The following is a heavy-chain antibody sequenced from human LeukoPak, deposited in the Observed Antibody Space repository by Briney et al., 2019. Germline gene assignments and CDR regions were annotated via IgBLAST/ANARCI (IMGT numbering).Heavy chain of an antibody. V-gene: IGHV3-11*01. Sequence: PGGSLRLSCAASGFTFSDYYMSWIRQAPGKGLEWVSYISGSGSTIYYADSVKGRFTISRDNAKNSLYLQMNSLRAEDTAVYYCARREYGAAMVYYYFDYWGQGTLVTVSS. CDR2: ISGSGSTI. J-gene: IGHJ4*02. D-gene: IGHD5-18*01. CDR1: GFTFSDYY. CDR3: ARREYGAAMVYYYFDY.